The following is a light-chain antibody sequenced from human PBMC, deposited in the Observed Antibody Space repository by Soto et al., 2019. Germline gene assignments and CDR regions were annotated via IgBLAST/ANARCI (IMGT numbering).Light chain of an antibody. Sequence: DIVMTQSPATLSVSPGERVTLTCRASQSVSNNLAWYQQKPGQAPRLLIYGASTRATDTTARISGSGSGTEISLSISSRHSEDFADYYCQQYNNSPRTFGQGTKVEIK. CDR1: QSVSNN. CDR3: QQYNNSPRT. V-gene: IGKV3-15*01. CDR2: GAS. J-gene: IGKJ1*01.